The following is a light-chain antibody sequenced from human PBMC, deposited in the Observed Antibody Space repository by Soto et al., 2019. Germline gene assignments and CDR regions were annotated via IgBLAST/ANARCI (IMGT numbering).Light chain of an antibody. J-gene: IGKJ2*01. CDR3: MQATQFPRT. CDR1: QSLVHSNGNTY. V-gene: IGKV2-24*01. Sequence: DIVMTQTPLSSPVTLGQPASISCRSSQSLVHSNGNTYLSWLHQRPGQPPRLLIYQISNRFSGVPDRFSGSGAGTDFTLRISRVEADDVVLYYCMQATQFPRTFGQGTKLEIK. CDR2: QIS.